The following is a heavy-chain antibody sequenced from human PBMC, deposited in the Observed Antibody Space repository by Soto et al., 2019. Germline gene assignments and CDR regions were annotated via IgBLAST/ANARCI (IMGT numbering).Heavy chain of an antibody. V-gene: IGHV4-31*03. CDR1: GAALNSGNYY. CDR3: ARLRIATNNYKWFDP. CDR2: IYVTGAV. J-gene: IGHJ5*02. Sequence: SETLSLPCSVSGAALNSGNYYWSWIRQVPGKGLEWIGHIYVTGAVDYNPSLRDRITISQDTSERQFSLNLRLVTAADTAVYYCARLRIATNNYKWFDPWGQGTLVTVSS. D-gene: IGHD2-21*01.